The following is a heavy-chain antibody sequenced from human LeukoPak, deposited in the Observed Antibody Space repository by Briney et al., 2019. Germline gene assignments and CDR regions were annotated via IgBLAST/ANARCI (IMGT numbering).Heavy chain of an antibody. Sequence: PGGSLGLSCAASGFTFSSYGMHWVRQAPGKGLEGVAVISYDGSNKYYADSVKGRFTISRDNSKNTLYLQMNSLRAEDTAVYYCAKSPGRLYLDYWGQGTLVTVSS. V-gene: IGHV3-30*18. J-gene: IGHJ4*02. D-gene: IGHD2-2*02. CDR1: GFTFSSYG. CDR3: AKSPGRLYLDY. CDR2: ISYDGSNK.